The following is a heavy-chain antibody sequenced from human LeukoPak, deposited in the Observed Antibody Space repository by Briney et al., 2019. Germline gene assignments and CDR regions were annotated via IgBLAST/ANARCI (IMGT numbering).Heavy chain of an antibody. CDR1: GFTFSSYW. J-gene: IGHJ3*02. Sequence: PGGSLRLSCAASGFTFSSYWMHWVRQAPGKGLVWVSRIYIDGGTTTYADSVKGRFTIFRDNPKNSLYLQMNSLRAEDTAVYYCARDLSTVGATAFDIWGQGTMVTVSS. CDR2: IYIDGGTT. D-gene: IGHD1-26*01. V-gene: IGHV3-74*01. CDR3: ARDLSTVGATAFDI.